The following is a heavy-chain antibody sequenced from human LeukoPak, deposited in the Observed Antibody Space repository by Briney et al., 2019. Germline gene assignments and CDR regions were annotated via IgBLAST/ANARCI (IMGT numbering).Heavy chain of an antibody. J-gene: IGHJ4*02. V-gene: IGHV3-48*03. CDR2: ISSSGGTI. D-gene: IGHD1-26*01. CDR3: ARGSGSYFY. CDR1: GFIFSSYE. Sequence: PGGSLRLSCAASGFIFSSYEMNWVRQAPGKGLEWVSYISSSGGTIYYADSVKGRFTISRDNAKNSLYLQMNSLRAEDTAVYYCARGSGSYFYWGQGTLVTVSS.